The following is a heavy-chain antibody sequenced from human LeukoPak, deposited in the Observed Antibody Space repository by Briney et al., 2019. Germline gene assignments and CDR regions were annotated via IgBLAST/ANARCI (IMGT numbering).Heavy chain of an antibody. Sequence: GSLRLSCAASGFTFSRYEMNWVRQAPGKGVEWISFITTSGNTIYYADSVKGRFTISRDNAKNSLYLQMNSLRAEDTAVYYCARDSYYSSDYWGQGTLVTVSS. CDR3: ARDSYYSSDY. V-gene: IGHV3-48*03. J-gene: IGHJ4*02. CDR2: ITTSGNTI. CDR1: GFTFSRYE. D-gene: IGHD3-22*01.